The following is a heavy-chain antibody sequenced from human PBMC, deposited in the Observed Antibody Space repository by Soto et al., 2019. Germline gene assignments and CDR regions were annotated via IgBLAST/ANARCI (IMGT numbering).Heavy chain of an antibody. V-gene: IGHV4-59*01. Sequence: SETLSLTCTVSGGSISSYYWSWIRQPPGKGLEWIGYIYYSGSTNYNPSLKSRVTISVDTSKNQFSLKLSSVTAADTAVYYCARVSGTGDFDYWGQGTLVTVSS. CDR1: GGSISSYY. D-gene: IGHD1-7*01. J-gene: IGHJ4*02. CDR3: ARVSGTGDFDY. CDR2: IYYSGST.